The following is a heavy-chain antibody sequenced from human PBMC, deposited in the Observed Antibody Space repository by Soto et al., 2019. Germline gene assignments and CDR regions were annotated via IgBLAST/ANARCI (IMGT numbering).Heavy chain of an antibody. V-gene: IGHV4-34*01. D-gene: IGHD1-1*01. CDR2: MSHSGGT. CDR1: GGFVSSGTYY. Sequence: QVQLQQWGAGLLKPSETLSLTCAVYGGFVSSGTYYWSWIRQPPGKGLEWIGEMSHSGGTHFNPSLKTAVTISVDTSKNQFSLKMSSVAAADPALYYCARVERGTATTVVDAFDIWGPGTMVTVSS. J-gene: IGHJ3*02. CDR3: ARVERGTATTVVDAFDI.